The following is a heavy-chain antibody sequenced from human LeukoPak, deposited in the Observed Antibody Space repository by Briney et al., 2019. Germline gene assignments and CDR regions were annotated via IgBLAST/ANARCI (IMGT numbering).Heavy chain of an antibody. Sequence: PGGSLRLSCAASGFPFSNYWMHWVRHAPGKGLVWVSRVNSDGSTTNYADSAKGRFTISRDNAENTLYMRMNSLRPEDTAVYYCARGYYSSSRFDSWGQGTLVTVSS. CDR2: VNSDGSTT. V-gene: IGHV3-74*01. J-gene: IGHJ4*02. CDR3: ARGYYSSSRFDS. CDR1: GFPFSNYW. D-gene: IGHD6-13*01.